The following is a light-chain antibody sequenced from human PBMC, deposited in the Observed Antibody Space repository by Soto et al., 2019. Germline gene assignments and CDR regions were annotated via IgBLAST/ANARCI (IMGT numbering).Light chain of an antibody. CDR3: QSYDSSLSAL. Sequence: QSVLTQPPSVSGAPGQRVTISCTGSSSNIGAGYDVHWYQQLPGTAPKLLIYGNSNRPSGVPDRFSGSKSGTSASLAITGLQAADEADYYCQSYDSSLSALFGVGTKLTVL. CDR1: SSNIGAGYD. V-gene: IGLV1-40*01. J-gene: IGLJ3*02. CDR2: GNS.